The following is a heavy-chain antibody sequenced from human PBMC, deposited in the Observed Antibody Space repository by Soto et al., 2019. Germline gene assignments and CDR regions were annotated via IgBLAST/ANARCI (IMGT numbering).Heavy chain of an antibody. V-gene: IGHV3-66*01. D-gene: IGHD3-10*01. CDR3: ASDGLVSAFDI. CDR2: IYSGGST. Sequence: PVGSQILSCAASGFTVSSNYMSWVRQAPGKGLEWVSVIYSGGSTYYADSVKGRFTISRDNSKDTLYLQMNSLRAEDTAVYYCASDGLVSAFDIWGQGTMVTVSS. J-gene: IGHJ3*02. CDR1: GFTVSSNY.